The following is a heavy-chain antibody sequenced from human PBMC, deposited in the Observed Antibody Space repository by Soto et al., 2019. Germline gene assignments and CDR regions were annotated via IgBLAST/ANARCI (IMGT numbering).Heavy chain of an antibody. CDR1: GGSIRSSSYY. CDR2: IYYSGST. CDR3: ARQGVRGVIITDHPYFDY. D-gene: IGHD3-10*01. V-gene: IGHV4-39*01. Sequence: SSETLSLTCTVSGGSIRSSSYYWGWIRQPPGKGLEWIGSIYYSGSTYYNPSLKSRVTISVDTSKNQFSLKLSSVTAADTAVYYCARQGVRGVIITDHPYFDYWGQGTLVTVSS. J-gene: IGHJ4*02.